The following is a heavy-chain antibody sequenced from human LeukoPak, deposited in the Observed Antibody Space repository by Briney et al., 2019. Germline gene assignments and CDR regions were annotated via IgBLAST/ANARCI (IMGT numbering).Heavy chain of an antibody. V-gene: IGHV3-30*04. D-gene: IGHD3-16*01. CDR1: GFTFGSYA. CDR3: VRDRLRRPYYFDH. J-gene: IGHJ4*02. Sequence: GRSLRLSCAASGFTFGSYALHWVRQAPGKGLEWVALVSSDGSYRHYPDSVKDRFTISRDNSKNTLWLQIDSLRNEDTAVYYCVRDRLRRPYYFDHWGQGTLVTVST. CDR2: VSSDGSYR.